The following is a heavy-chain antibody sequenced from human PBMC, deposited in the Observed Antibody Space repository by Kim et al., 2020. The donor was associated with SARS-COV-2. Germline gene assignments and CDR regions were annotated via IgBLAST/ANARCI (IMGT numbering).Heavy chain of an antibody. D-gene: IGHD1-26*01. CDR3: ASTHWDDDY. CDR1: GITFNTYR. CDR2: ITSSSSFI. J-gene: IGHJ4*02. Sequence: GGSLRLSCAASGITFNTYRMNWVRQAPGKGLEWVSSITSSSSFIYYADSVKGRFTISRDNAKNSLYLQMNSLRAEDTAVYYCASTHWDDDYWGQGTLVTVSS. V-gene: IGHV3-21*01.